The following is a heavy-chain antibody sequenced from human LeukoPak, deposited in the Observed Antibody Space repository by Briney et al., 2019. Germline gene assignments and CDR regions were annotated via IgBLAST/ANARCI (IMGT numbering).Heavy chain of an antibody. CDR2: TYYRCKWYN. Sequence: SPTLSLTFAISGCSVSINSAAWNWIRQSPSRGLEWLGSTYYRCKWYNDYAVSVKSRITINPDTSKNQFSLQLNSVTPEDTAVYYCARDIAVAGDVIYYGMDVWGQGTTVTVAS. J-gene: IGHJ6*02. CDR3: ARDIAVAGDVIYYGMDV. CDR1: GCSVSINSAA. D-gene: IGHD6-19*01. V-gene: IGHV6-1*01.